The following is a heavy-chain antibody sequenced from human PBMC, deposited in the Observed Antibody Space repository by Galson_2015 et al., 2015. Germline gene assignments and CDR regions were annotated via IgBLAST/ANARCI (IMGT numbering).Heavy chain of an antibody. Sequence: GVIYPGDSDTRYSPSFQGQVTISADKSISTAYLQWSSLKASDTAMYYCARAYSSGWYGVDYWGQGTLVTVSS. D-gene: IGHD6-19*01. CDR3: ARAYSSGWYGVDY. J-gene: IGHJ4*02. CDR2: IYPGDSDT. V-gene: IGHV5-51*01.